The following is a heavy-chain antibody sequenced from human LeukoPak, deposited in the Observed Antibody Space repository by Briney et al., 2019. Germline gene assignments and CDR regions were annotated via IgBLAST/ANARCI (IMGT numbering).Heavy chain of an antibody. D-gene: IGHD1-26*01. J-gene: IGHJ4*02. CDR2: IKPDGSEK. V-gene: IGHV3-7*03. CDR3: ARDDGGSLDY. Sequence: PGGSLRLSCAASGFTFNTYWMSWVRQAPGKGLEWVANIKPDGSEKRYVDSVKGRFTISRDNSKNTLYLQMNSLRAEDTAVYYCARDDGGSLDYWGQGTLVTVSS. CDR1: GFTFNTYW.